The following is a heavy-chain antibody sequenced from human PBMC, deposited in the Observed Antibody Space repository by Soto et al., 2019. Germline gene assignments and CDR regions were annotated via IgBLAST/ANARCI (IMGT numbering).Heavy chain of an antibody. CDR3: AKDPPPIVVVPAAMGDDAFDI. D-gene: IGHD2-2*01. J-gene: IGHJ3*02. CDR1: GFTFSSYA. V-gene: IGHV3-23*01. Sequence: GGSLRLSCAASGFTFSSYAMSWVRQAPGRGLEWVSAISGSGGSTYYADSVKGRFTISRDNSKNTLYLQMNSLRAEDTAVYYCAKDPPPIVVVPAAMGDDAFDIWGQGTMVTVSS. CDR2: ISGSGGST.